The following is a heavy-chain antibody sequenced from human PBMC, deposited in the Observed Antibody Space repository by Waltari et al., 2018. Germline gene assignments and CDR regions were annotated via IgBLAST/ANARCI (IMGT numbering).Heavy chain of an antibody. CDR2: IEQDGSGK. CDR3: ARGLSSAFDI. CDR1: GFTFSSYW. V-gene: IGHV3-7*01. J-gene: IGHJ3*02. Sequence: EVQLVESGGGLVQPGGSLRPSCAASGFTFSSYWMNWVRQAPGKGVGWVDNIEQDGSGKYYVDSLKGRFTISRDNAKNSLYLKMNSLRAEDTAVYYCARGLSSAFDIWGQGTMVTVSS.